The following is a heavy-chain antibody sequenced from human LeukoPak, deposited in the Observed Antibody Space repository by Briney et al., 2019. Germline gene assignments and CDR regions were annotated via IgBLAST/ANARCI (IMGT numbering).Heavy chain of an antibody. CDR3: ARGRYYSDTSGYHYGGGLDY. CDR2: IYYSGST. D-gene: IGHD3-22*01. Sequence: PSETLSLTCTVSGGSISRYYWSWIRQPPAKGLEWIGCIYYSGSTNYNPSLKSRLIISVDTSTNQFSLQLNSVTAADTAVYYCARGRYYSDTSGYHYGGGLDYWGQGTLVTVSS. J-gene: IGHJ4*02. CDR1: GGSISRYY. V-gene: IGHV4-59*01.